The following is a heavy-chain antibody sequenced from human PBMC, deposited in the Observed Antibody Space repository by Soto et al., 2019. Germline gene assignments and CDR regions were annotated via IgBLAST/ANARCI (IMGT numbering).Heavy chain of an antibody. V-gene: IGHV1-3*01. J-gene: IGHJ5*02. CDR1: GYTFPTYA. CDR3: ARGLVDYSNLDL. D-gene: IGHD6-13*01. Sequence: GASMKGSCKGSGYTFPTYALHWLRQGPGQQGQRLEWLGRITAGSGKTTYSQKFQDRVTITRDAFATTAYMELSRLTSEDTAVYYCARGLVDYSNLDLWGQGTLVTVSS. CDR2: ITAGSGKT.